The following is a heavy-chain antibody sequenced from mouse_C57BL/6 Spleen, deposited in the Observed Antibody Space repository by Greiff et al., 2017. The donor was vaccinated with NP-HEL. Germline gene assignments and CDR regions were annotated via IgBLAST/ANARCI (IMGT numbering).Heavy chain of an antibody. CDR1: GYTFTSYW. Sequence: VQLQQSGAELVKPGASVKMSCKASGYTFTSYWITWVKQRPGQGLEWIGDIYPGSGSTNYNEKFKSKATLTVDTSSSTAYMQLSSLTSEDSAVYYCARSGDGYYEAMDYWGQGTSVTVSS. CDR2: IYPGSGST. CDR3: ARSGDGYYEAMDY. J-gene: IGHJ4*01. D-gene: IGHD2-3*01. V-gene: IGHV1-55*01.